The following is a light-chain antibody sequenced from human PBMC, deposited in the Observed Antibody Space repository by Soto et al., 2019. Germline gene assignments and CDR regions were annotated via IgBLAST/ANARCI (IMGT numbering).Light chain of an antibody. V-gene: IGLV2-14*01. CDR1: SSDVGRYNY. CDR2: DVS. J-gene: IGLJ1*01. Sequence: QSVLTQPASVSGSPGQSITISCTGTSSDVGRYNYVSWYQQHPGKAPELMIYDVSNRPSGVSNRFSGSKSGNTASLTISGLQAEDEADYYCSSYTSSSTPYVFGTGTKVTVL. CDR3: SSYTSSSTPYV.